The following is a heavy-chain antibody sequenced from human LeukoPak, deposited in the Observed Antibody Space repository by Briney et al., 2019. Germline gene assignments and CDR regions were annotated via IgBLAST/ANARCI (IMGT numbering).Heavy chain of an antibody. Sequence: SETLSLTCAVYGGSFSGYYWSWIRQPPGKGLERIGEINHSGSTNYNPSLKSRVTISVDTSKNQFSLNLSSVTAPDTAVYYCARGSGGWYDYWGQGSLLTVSS. CDR2: INHSGST. J-gene: IGHJ4*02. D-gene: IGHD6-19*01. V-gene: IGHV4-34*01. CDR1: GGSFSGYY. CDR3: ARGSGGWYDY.